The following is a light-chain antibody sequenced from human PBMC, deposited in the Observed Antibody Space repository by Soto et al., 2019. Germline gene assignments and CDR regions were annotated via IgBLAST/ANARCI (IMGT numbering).Light chain of an antibody. Sequence: EIVMTQSPATLSVSPGERATLSCRASQSVSSNLAWYQQKPGQAPRLLMYGASTRATGIPDRFSGSGSGTEFTLTISSLQSEDFAVYYCQQYNNWPHTFGGGTKVDIK. CDR1: QSVSSN. V-gene: IGKV3-15*01. CDR3: QQYNNWPHT. CDR2: GAS. J-gene: IGKJ4*01.